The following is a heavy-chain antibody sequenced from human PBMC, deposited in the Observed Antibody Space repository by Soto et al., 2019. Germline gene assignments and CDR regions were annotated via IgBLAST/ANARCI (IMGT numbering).Heavy chain of an antibody. V-gene: IGHV4-34*01. CDR1: GGSFRNYY. CDR3: AREESFPRSWFDS. CDR2: VNHSGEA. Sequence: SETLSLTCGVYGGSFRNYYWIWVRQPPGKGLEWIGEVNHSGEATYNPSLQSRVTISLDTTNNHFSLKMTSVTAADTAIYFCAREESFPRSWFDSWGQGTQVPVSS. J-gene: IGHJ5*01. D-gene: IGHD1-26*01.